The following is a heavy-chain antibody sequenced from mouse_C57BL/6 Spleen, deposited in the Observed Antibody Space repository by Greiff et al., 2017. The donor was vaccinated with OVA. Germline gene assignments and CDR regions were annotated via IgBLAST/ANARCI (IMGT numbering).Heavy chain of an antibody. CDR1: GFSLTSYG. CDR3: ASRQLRLQDAMDY. Sequence: QVQLQQSGPGLVQPSQSLSITCTVSGFSLTSYGVHWVRQSPGKGLAWLGVIWRGGSTDYNAAFMSRLSITKDNSRSQVFFKMNSLQADDTAIYDCASRQLRLQDAMDYWGQGTSVTVSS. CDR2: IWRGGST. J-gene: IGHJ4*01. D-gene: IGHD3-2*02. V-gene: IGHV2-5*01.